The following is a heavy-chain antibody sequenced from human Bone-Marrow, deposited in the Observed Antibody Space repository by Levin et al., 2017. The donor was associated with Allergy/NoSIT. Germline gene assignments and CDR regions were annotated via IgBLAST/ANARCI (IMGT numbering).Heavy chain of an antibody. J-gene: IGHJ4*02. Sequence: KTGGSLRLSCAASGFTFSSYSMNWVRQAPGKGLEWVSSISSSSSYIYYADSVKGRFTISRDNAKNSLYLQMNSLRAEDTAVYYCAREMWRELDIVVVVAEPAKGAYFDYWGQGTLVTVSS. CDR3: AREMWRELDIVVVVAEPAKGAYFDY. CDR2: ISSSSSYI. D-gene: IGHD2-15*01. CDR1: GFTFSSYS. V-gene: IGHV3-21*01.